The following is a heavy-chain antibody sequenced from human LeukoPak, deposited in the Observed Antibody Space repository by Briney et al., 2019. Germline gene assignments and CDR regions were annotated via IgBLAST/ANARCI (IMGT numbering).Heavy chain of an antibody. J-gene: IGHJ4*02. Sequence: GGSLRLSCAASGFTFSTYSMNWLRQAPGKGLEWVSSISSSGYYIYYADSLKGRLTISRDNARNSLYLPMDSLRAEDTAVYYCARVPGDYWGQGTLVTVSS. CDR3: ARVPGDY. V-gene: IGHV3-21*01. CDR2: ISSSGYYI. CDR1: GFTFSTYS.